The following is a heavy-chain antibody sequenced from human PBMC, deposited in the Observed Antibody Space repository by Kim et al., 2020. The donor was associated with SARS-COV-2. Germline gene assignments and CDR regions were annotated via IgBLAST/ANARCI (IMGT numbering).Heavy chain of an antibody. Sequence: STNYAASVKGRFTISRDNAKNTLYLKVDSLRVEDTALYYCARGTVNDGLDVWGQGTTVTVSS. V-gene: IGHV3-74*01. D-gene: IGHD4-17*01. CDR2: ST. J-gene: IGHJ6*02. CDR3: ARGTVNDGLDV.